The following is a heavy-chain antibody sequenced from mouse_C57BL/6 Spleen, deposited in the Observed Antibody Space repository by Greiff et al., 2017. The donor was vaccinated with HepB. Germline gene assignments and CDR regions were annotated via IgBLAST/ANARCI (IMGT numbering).Heavy chain of an antibody. CDR1: GYTFTSYW. V-gene: IGHV1-59*01. Sequence: VQLQQPGAELVRPGTSVKLSCKASGYTFTSYWMHWVKQRPGQGLEWIGVIDPSDSYTNYNQKFKGKATLTVDTSSSTAYMQLSSLTSEDSAVYYCARSYDYDSPGWGQGTTLTVSS. CDR3: ARSYDYDSPG. D-gene: IGHD2-4*01. J-gene: IGHJ2*01. CDR2: IDPSDSYT.